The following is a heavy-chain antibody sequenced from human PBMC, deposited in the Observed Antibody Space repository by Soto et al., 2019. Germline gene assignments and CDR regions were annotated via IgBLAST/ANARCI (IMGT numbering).Heavy chain of an antibody. CDR3: ARLPHSSSWYSYYYGMDV. J-gene: IGHJ6*02. CDR2: IDPSDSYT. Sequence: PGESLKISCKGSGYSFTTYCISWVRQRPGKGLEWMGRIDPSDSYTNYSPSFQGHVTISADKSISTAYLQWSSLKASDTAMYYCARLPHSSSWYSYYYGMDVWGQGTTVTVSS. CDR1: GYSFTTYC. D-gene: IGHD6-13*01. V-gene: IGHV5-10-1*01.